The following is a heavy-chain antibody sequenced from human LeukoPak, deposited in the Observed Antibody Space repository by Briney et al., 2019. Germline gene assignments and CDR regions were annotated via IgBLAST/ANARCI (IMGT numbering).Heavy chain of an antibody. CDR1: GFTFSSHS. J-gene: IGHJ3*02. CDR3: ARDLKAAGTRGAFDI. V-gene: IGHV3-21*01. D-gene: IGHD6-13*01. Sequence: PGGSLRLSCAASGFTFSSHSMAWVRQPPGKGLEWVSCISSSGSYIFYADSVKGRFTVSRDNAKKSLYLQMNSLRAEDTAVYYCARDLKAAGTRGAFDIWGQGTMVTVSS. CDR2: ISSSGSYI.